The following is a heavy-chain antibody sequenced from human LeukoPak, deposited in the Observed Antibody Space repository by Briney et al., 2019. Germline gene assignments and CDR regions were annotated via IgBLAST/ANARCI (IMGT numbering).Heavy chain of an antibody. Sequence: GGSLRLSCAASGFTFSSYWMGWARQSPAKGLEWVASIQQGGSHKYYVDSVKGRFTISRDNAKNSLFLQMDSLRAEDTAVYYCATSTGHLNYWGQGTLVTVSS. CDR3: ATSTGHLNY. CDR1: GFTFSSYW. CDR2: IQQGGSHK. J-gene: IGHJ4*02. V-gene: IGHV3-7*01. D-gene: IGHD2-2*01.